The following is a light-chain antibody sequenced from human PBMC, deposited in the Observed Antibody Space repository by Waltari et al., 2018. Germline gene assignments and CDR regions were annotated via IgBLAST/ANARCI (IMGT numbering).Light chain of an antibody. V-gene: IGKV1-39*01. Sequence: QLTQSPYSLSASVGERVTVTFRASQSIATYLGWYEQRAGEDPKLLIHSAYTLQSGVPARFSGRRSRTEFTLTISSLHPEDSATYYCQQTYSVPRGGFTCGPGTKVEIK. CDR3: QQTYSVPRGGFT. CDR2: SAY. CDR1: QSIATY. J-gene: IGKJ3*01.